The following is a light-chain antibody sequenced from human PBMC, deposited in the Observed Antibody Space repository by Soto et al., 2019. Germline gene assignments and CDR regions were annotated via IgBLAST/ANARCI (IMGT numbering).Light chain of an antibody. Sequence: ENVLTQAPGWLSLYKGERATLSCRASQSVSNNYLAWYQQKPGQAPRLLIYGASNRATGIPDRFSGSGSGTDFTLTISRLEPEDFAVYYCQQYGSSGTFGQGTKVDIK. CDR2: GAS. CDR1: QSVSNNY. V-gene: IGKV3-20*01. CDR3: QQYGSSGT. J-gene: IGKJ1*01.